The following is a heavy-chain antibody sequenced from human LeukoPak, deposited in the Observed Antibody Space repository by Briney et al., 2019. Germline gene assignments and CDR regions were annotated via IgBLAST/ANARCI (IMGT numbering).Heavy chain of an antibody. J-gene: IGHJ5*02. D-gene: IGHD6-19*01. Sequence: GGSLRLSCAASGFTFSSHSMNWVRQAPGKGLEWVSSISSSSSYIYYADSVKGRFTISRDNAKNSLYLQMNSLRAEDTAVYYCARGAYSSGWYWFDPWGQGTLVTVSS. CDR2: ISSSSSYI. CDR1: GFTFSSHS. CDR3: ARGAYSSGWYWFDP. V-gene: IGHV3-21*01.